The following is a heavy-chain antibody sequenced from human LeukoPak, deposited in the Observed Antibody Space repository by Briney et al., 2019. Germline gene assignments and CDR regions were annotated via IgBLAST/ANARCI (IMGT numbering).Heavy chain of an antibody. D-gene: IGHD3-10*01. J-gene: IGHJ4*02. CDR2: ISGSGDAT. CDR3: ARDPYNGYYDGSGSSKFDY. CDR1: GFTLKYYA. V-gene: IGHV3-23*01. Sequence: GGSLRLSCAASGFTLKYYAMSWVRQAPGKGLEWVSGISGSGDATYHADSVKGRFTISRDNSKNTVYLQMNSLRAEDTAVYYCARDPYNGYYDGSGSSKFDYWGQGTLVTVSS.